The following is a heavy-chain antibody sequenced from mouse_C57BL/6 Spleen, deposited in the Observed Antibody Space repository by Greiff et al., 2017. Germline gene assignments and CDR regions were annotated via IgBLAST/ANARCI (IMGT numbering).Heavy chain of an antibody. CDR3: TSYESLSYWYFDV. V-gene: IGHV14-1*01. CDR1: GFNIKDYY. Sequence: EVQLLQSGADLVRPGGSVKLSCTASGFNIKDYYMHWVKQRPEQGLEWIGWIDPEDGDTEYAPKVQGKVTMTADTSANTAYLQLSSLTSEDTAVYYCTSYESLSYWYFDVWGTGTTVTVSS. D-gene: IGHD6-1*01. J-gene: IGHJ1*03. CDR2: IDPEDGDT.